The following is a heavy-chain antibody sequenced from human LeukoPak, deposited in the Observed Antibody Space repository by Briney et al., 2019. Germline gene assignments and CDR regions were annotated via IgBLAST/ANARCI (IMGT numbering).Heavy chain of an antibody. CDR3: AKGSFHYDILTGYADYFDY. D-gene: IGHD3-9*01. Sequence: GGSLRLSCPASGFTFSSYAMSWVSQAPGKGLGWVSAISGSGGSTYYADSVKGRFTISRDNSKNTLYLQMNSLRAEDTAVYYCAKGSFHYDILTGYADYFDYWGQGTLVTVSS. CDR2: ISGSGGST. CDR1: GFTFSSYA. V-gene: IGHV3-23*01. J-gene: IGHJ4*02.